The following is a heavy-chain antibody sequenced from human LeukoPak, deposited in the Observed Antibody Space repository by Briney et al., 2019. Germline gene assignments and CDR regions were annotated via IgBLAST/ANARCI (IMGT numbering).Heavy chain of an antibody. CDR2: INHSGST. CDR3: ARERGDNWNVGP. J-gene: IGHJ5*02. D-gene: IGHD1-20*01. Sequence: SETLSLTCAVYGGSFSGYYWSWIRQPPGKGLEWIGEINHSGSTNYNPSLKSRVTISMDTSKNQFSLNLSSVTAADTAVYYCARERGDNWNVGPWGQGTLVTVSS. CDR1: GGSFSGYY. V-gene: IGHV4-34*01.